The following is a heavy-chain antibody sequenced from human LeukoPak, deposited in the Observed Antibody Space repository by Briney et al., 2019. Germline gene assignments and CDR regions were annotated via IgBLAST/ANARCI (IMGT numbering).Heavy chain of an antibody. V-gene: IGHV4-59*01. Sequence: SETLSLTRTVSGGSISSYYWSWIRQPPGKGLEWIGYIYYSGSTNYNPSLKSRVTISVDTSKNQFSLKLSSVTAADTAVYYCARGDYYDSSGYYYWDYYYYYGMDVWGQGTTVTVSS. CDR1: GGSISSYY. D-gene: IGHD3-22*01. CDR2: IYYSGST. J-gene: IGHJ6*02. CDR3: ARGDYYDSSGYYYWDYYYYYGMDV.